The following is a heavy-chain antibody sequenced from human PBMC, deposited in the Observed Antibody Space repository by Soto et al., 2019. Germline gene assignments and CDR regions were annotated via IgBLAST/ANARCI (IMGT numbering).Heavy chain of an antibody. J-gene: IGHJ4*02. CDR3: ARIPTYYYDSSGYGADY. CDR2: IIPIFGTA. CDR1: GGTFSSYA. V-gene: IGHV1-69*12. Sequence: QVQLVQSGAEVKKPGSSVKVSCKAYGGTFSSYAISWVRQAPGQGLEWMGGIIPIFGTANYAQKFQCRVTITADESTSTAYMELSSLRSEDTAVYYCARIPTYYYDSSGYGADYWGQGTLVTVS. D-gene: IGHD3-22*01.